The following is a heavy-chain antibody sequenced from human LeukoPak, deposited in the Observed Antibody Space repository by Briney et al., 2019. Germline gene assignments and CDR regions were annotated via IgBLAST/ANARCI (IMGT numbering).Heavy chain of an antibody. CDR3: ARSSRGYNYGYFDF. D-gene: IGHD5-18*01. CDR1: GFTVSNNY. Sequence: PGGSLRLSCAASGFTVSNNYMSWVRQAPGKGLEWVSIIYSNGGTYYADSVKGRFTISRDNSKNTLCLQMNSLRAEDTAVYYCARSSRGYNYGYFDFWGQGTLVTVSS. V-gene: IGHV3-66*01. J-gene: IGHJ4*02. CDR2: IYSNGGT.